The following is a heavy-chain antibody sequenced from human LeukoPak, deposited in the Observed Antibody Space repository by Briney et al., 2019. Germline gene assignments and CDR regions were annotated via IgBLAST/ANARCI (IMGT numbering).Heavy chain of an antibody. V-gene: IGHV1-69*13. Sequence: ASVKVSCKASGSTFTSYYIHWLRQAPEQGLEWMGGIIPIFGTANYAQKFQGRVTITADESTSTAYMELSSLRSEDTAVYYCARVYFEPDYYHSSGYPRYYYYGMDVWGQGTTVTVSS. CDR3: ARVYFEPDYYHSSGYPRYYYYGMDV. D-gene: IGHD3-22*01. CDR2: IIPIFGTA. J-gene: IGHJ6*02. CDR1: GSTFTSYY.